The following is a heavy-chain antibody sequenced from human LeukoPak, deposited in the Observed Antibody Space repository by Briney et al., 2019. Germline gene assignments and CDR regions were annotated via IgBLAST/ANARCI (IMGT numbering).Heavy chain of an antibody. CDR3: AREGYYGSGSPPSLYFDY. D-gene: IGHD3-10*01. J-gene: IGHJ4*02. V-gene: IGHV3-23*01. CDR2: ISGSGGST. CDR1: GFTFSSYA. Sequence: GGSLRLSCAASGFTFSSYAMSWVRQAPGKGLEWVSAISGSGGSTYYADSVKGRFTISRDNSRSTLYLQMNSLRPEDTAIYYCAREGYYGSGSPPSLYFDYWAREPWSPSPQ.